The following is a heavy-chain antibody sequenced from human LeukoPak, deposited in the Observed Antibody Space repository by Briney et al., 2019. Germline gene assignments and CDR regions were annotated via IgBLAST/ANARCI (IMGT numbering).Heavy chain of an antibody. Sequence: GGSLGLSCAASGFTFSSYSMNWVRQAPGKGLEWVSSISSSSSYIYYADSVKGRFTISRDNAKNSLYLQMNSLRAEDTAVYYCAGHYYDSSGFDYWGQGTLVTVSS. CDR3: AGHYYDSSGFDY. CDR2: ISSSSSYI. J-gene: IGHJ4*02. V-gene: IGHV3-21*01. D-gene: IGHD3-22*01. CDR1: GFTFSSYS.